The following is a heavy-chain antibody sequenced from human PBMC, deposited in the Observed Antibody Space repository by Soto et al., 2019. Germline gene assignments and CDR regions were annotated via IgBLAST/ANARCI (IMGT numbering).Heavy chain of an antibody. CDR2: INWNGGST. Sequence: GGSLRLSCAASGFTFDDYGMSWVRQAPGKGLEWVSGINWNGGSTGYADSVKGRFTISRDNAKNSLYLQMNSLRAEDTALYYCAREGWYYDSSGPHSPFDYWGQGTLVTVSS. CDR1: GFTFDDYG. D-gene: IGHD3-22*01. V-gene: IGHV3-20*04. CDR3: AREGWYYDSSGPHSPFDY. J-gene: IGHJ4*02.